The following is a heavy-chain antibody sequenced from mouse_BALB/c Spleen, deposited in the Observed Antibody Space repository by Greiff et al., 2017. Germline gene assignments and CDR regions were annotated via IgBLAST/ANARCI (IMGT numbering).Heavy chain of an antibody. Sequence: QVQLQQSGAELVRPGTSVKVSCKASGYAFTNYLIEWVKQRPGQGLEWIGYINPSTGYTEYNQKFKDKATLTADKSSSTAYMQLSSLTSEDSAVYYCARSPTGTMDYWGQGTSVTVSS. CDR2: INPSTGYT. CDR1: GYAFTNYL. CDR3: ARSPTGTMDY. D-gene: IGHD4-1*02. J-gene: IGHJ4*01. V-gene: IGHV1-4*01.